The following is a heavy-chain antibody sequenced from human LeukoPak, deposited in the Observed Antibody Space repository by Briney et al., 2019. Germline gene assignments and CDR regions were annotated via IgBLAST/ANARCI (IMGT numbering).Heavy chain of an antibody. Sequence: RSQTLSLTCAISGDSVSSNSAAWNWIRQSPSRGLEWLGRTYYRSKWSNNYAVSVKSRITINPDTSKNQFSLQLNSVTPEDTAMYYCARDATGDLEFDYWGQGTLVTVSS. V-gene: IGHV6-1*01. J-gene: IGHJ4*02. CDR1: GDSVSSNSAA. D-gene: IGHD7-27*01. CDR2: TYYRSKWSN. CDR3: ARDATGDLEFDY.